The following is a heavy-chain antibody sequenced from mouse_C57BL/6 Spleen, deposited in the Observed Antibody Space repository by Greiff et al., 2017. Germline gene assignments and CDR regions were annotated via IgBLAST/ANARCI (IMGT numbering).Heavy chain of an antibody. D-gene: IGHD2-4*01. V-gene: IGHV1-76*01. J-gene: IGHJ4*01. CDR3: AREENDYDYYYAMDY. Sequence: QVQLQQSGAELVRPGASVKLSCKASGYTFTDYYINWVKQRPGQGLEWIARIYPGSGNTYYNEKFKGKATLTAEKSSSTAYMQLSSLTSEDSAVYFCAREENDYDYYYAMDYWGQGTSVTVSS. CDR1: GYTFTDYY. CDR2: IYPGSGNT.